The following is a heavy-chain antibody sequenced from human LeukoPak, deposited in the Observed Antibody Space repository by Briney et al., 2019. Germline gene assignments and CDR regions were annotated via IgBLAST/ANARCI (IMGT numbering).Heavy chain of an antibody. Sequence: GGSLRLSCAASGFTFSSYAMHWVRQAPGKGLEWVAVISYDGSNKYYADSVKGRFTISRDNSKNTLYLQMNSLRAEDTAVYYCARDGGYDILTGYRNYYYYYMDVWGKGTTVTVSS. J-gene: IGHJ6*03. D-gene: IGHD3-9*01. CDR1: GFTFSSYA. V-gene: IGHV3-30*04. CDR2: ISYDGSNK. CDR3: ARDGGYDILTGYRNYYYYYMDV.